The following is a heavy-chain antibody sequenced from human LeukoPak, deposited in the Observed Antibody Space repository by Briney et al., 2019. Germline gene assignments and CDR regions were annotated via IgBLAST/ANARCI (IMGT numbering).Heavy chain of an antibody. CDR1: GGSINSYY. J-gene: IGHJ2*01. Sequence: SETLSLTCTVSGGSINSYYWSWIRQPPGKGLEWIGYKDYSGSTNYNRSLKSRVTISVDTSKNQFSLKLSSVTAADTAVYYCAGVYYSSSYDYWYFDLWGRGTLVTVSS. V-gene: IGHV4-59*01. CDR3: AGVYYSSSYDYWYFDL. D-gene: IGHD6-13*01. CDR2: KDYSGST.